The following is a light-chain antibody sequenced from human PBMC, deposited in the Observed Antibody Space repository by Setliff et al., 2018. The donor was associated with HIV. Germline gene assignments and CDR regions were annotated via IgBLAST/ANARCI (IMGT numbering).Light chain of an antibody. J-gene: IGLJ1*01. CDR1: ISDVGGYNY. CDR3: SSYTSSSTRV. Sequence: QSALTQPASVSGSPGQSITISCTGTISDVGGYNYVSWYQHHPGKAPKLLIYEVSNRPSWVSNRFSGSKSGNTASLTISGLQPEDEADYFCSSYTSSSTRVFGTGTKVT. CDR2: EVS. V-gene: IGLV2-14*01.